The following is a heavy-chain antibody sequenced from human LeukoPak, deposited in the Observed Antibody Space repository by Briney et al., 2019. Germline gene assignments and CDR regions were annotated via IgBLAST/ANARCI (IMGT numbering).Heavy chain of an antibody. CDR2: IIPILGIA. CDR3: ARSRGYSYGYGVNWFDP. J-gene: IGHJ5*02. CDR1: GGTFSSYA. D-gene: IGHD5-18*01. Sequence: ASVKVSCKASGGTFSSYAISRVRQAPGQGLEWMGRIIPILGIANYAQKFQGRVTITADKSTSTAYMELSSLRSEDTAVYYCARSRGYSYGYGVNWFDPWGQGTLVTVSS. V-gene: IGHV1-69*04.